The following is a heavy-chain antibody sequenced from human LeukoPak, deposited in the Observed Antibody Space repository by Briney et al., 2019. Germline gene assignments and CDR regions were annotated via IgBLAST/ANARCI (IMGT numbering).Heavy chain of an antibody. Sequence: PSETLSLTCTVSGGSISTYYWSWIRKPPGKGLEWIGHIYNSGSTNYSPSLKSRVTISVDTSKNQFSLKLSSVTAADTAVYYCARGSSGSDYWGQGTLVTVSS. CDR1: GGSISTYY. CDR2: IYNSGST. J-gene: IGHJ4*02. CDR3: ARGSSGSDY. V-gene: IGHV4-59*01. D-gene: IGHD3-22*01.